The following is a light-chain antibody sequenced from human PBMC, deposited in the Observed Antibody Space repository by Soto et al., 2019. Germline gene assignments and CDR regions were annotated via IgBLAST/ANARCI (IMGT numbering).Light chain of an antibody. CDR2: EVT. CDR1: SSDVGSYNL. J-gene: IGLJ2*01. Sequence: QPASVSGSPGQSITISCTGTSSDVGSYNLVSWYQLHPGKAPKVMIYEVTKRPSGVSNRFSGSKSGDTASLTISGLQGEDEADYYCCSYAGNATLIFGGGTKVTVL. CDR3: CSYAGNATLI. V-gene: IGLV2-23*02.